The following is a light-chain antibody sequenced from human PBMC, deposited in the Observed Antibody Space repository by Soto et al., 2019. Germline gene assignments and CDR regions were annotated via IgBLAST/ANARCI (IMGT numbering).Light chain of an antibody. Sequence: QSALTQPPSASGSPGQSVTISCTGTSSDVGGYNYVSWYQHHPGKAPKLMISEVSKRPSGVPDRCSGSKSGNTASLTVSGLQAEEEADDCCSSFAGNKNLVFGGGTKLTVL. CDR2: EVS. CDR3: SSFAGNKNLV. V-gene: IGLV2-8*01. J-gene: IGLJ2*01. CDR1: SSDVGGYNY.